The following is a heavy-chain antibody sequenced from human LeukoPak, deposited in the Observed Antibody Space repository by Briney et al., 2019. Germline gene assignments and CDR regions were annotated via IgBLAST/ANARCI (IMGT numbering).Heavy chain of an antibody. J-gene: IGHJ5*02. V-gene: IGHV4-59*01. CDR1: GGSISSYY. Sequence: SETLSLTCTVSGGSISSYYWSWIRQPPGKGLEWIGYIYYSGSTNYNPPLKSRVTISVDTSKNQYSLKLSSVTAADTAVYYCARATTGTTNWFDPWGQGTLVTVSS. D-gene: IGHD1-1*01. CDR3: ARATTGTTNWFDP. CDR2: IYYSGST.